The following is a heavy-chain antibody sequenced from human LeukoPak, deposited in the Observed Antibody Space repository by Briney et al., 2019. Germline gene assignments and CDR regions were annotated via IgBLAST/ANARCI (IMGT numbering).Heavy chain of an antibody. CDR1: GGSISSYY. CDR2: IYTSGST. Sequence: SETLSLTCTVSGGSISSYYWSWIRQPAGKGLEWIGRIYTSGSTNYNPSLKSRVTISVDTSKNQFSLKLSSVTAADTAVYYCAREVVDTAVDAFDIWGQGTMVTVSS. CDR3: AREVVDTAVDAFDI. J-gene: IGHJ3*02. V-gene: IGHV4-4*07. D-gene: IGHD5-18*01.